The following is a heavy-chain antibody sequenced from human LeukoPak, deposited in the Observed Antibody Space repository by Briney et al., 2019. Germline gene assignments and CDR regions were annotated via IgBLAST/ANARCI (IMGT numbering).Heavy chain of an antibody. D-gene: IGHD6-19*01. CDR3: AREEGSSGYSSG. V-gene: IGHV1-46*01. Sequence: ASVKVSCKASGYSFTTYYIHWVRQAPGQGLEWMGIMNTDGDFTNTAQIFQGRLTITSDTSTNTVSMELSSLRSDDTAVYYCAREEGSSGYSSGWGQGTLVTVSS. CDR2: MNTDGDFT. CDR1: GYSFTTYY. J-gene: IGHJ4*02.